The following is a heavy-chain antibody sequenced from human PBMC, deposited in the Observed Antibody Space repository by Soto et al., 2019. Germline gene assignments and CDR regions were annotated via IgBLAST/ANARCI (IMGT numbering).Heavy chain of an antibody. CDR1: GFTFSSYS. CDR3: ARLGDSSGYYRYFDL. Sequence: EVQLVESGGGLVKPGGSLRLSCAASGFTFSSYSMNWVRQAPGKGLEWVSSISSSSSYIYYADSVKGRFTISRDNAKNSLYLQMNSLRAEDTAVYYCARLGDSSGYYRYFDLWGRGTLVTVSS. CDR2: ISSSSSYI. V-gene: IGHV3-21*01. J-gene: IGHJ2*01. D-gene: IGHD3-22*01.